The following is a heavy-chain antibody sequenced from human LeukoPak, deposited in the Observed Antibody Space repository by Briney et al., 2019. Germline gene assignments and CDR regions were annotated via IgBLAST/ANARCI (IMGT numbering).Heavy chain of an antibody. V-gene: IGHV1-46*01. CDR1: GYTFTNYY. CDR2: INPSGGST. CDR3: ARDSLDYGDCLDY. J-gene: IGHJ4*01. Sequence: GASVKVSCKASGYTFTNYYMHWVRQAPGQGLEWMGIINPSGGSTSYAQKFQGRVTMTRDTSTRTVYMELKSLRSEDTAAYYCARDSLDYGDCLDYWGHGTLVTVSS. D-gene: IGHD4-17*01.